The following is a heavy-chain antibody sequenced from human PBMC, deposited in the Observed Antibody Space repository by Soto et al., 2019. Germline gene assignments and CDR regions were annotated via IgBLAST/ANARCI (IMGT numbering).Heavy chain of an antibody. V-gene: IGHV1-2*02. CDR3: ARGGTTSLDY. Sequence: ASVKVSCKASGYTFSSNSIHWVRHAPGQGLEWMGWINPNSGGPISAQKFQGRVTMTRDTSISTAYLELSRLRSDDTAVYYCARGGTTSLDYWGQGTQVTVSS. D-gene: IGHD1-1*01. CDR1: GYTFSSNS. J-gene: IGHJ4*02. CDR2: INPNSGGP.